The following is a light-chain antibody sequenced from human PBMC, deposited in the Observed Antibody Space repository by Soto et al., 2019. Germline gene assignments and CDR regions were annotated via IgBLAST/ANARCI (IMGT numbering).Light chain of an antibody. CDR3: QQSYISPYT. Sequence: DIQMTQSPSSLSAAVGDRVTITCRASQDINKYLNWYRQTPGKAPNLLIFATSTLHSGVPSRFSSSRSGTDFSLTISSLQPEDVATYYCQQSYISPYTFCHGTKLEF. J-gene: IGKJ2*01. V-gene: IGKV1-39*01. CDR2: ATS. CDR1: QDINKY.